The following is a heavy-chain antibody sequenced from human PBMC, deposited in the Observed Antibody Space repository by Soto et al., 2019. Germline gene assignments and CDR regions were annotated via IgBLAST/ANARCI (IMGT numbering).Heavy chain of an antibody. CDR1: GGSISSSSYY. CDR3: ARHSTSWYVGWYFDL. CDR2: MDYSGST. D-gene: IGHD6-13*01. J-gene: IGHJ2*01. V-gene: IGHV4-39*01. Sequence: QLQLQESGPGLVKPSETLSLTCTVSGGSISSSSYYWGWIRQPPGKGLEWIGSMDYSGSTYYNPSLQSRVTLSVDTSKNQSALKLSSVTATDTAVYDCARHSTSWYVGWYFDLWGRGPLVTVSS.